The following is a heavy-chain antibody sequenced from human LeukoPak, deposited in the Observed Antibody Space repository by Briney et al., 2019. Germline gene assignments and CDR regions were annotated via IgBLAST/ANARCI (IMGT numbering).Heavy chain of an antibody. CDR3: AKALGASCYTSVAY. CDR1: GFTFSNYA. CDR2: ICGSGTST. J-gene: IGHJ4*02. Sequence: GGSLRLSCAASGFTFSNYAMTWVRQAPGKGLEWVSVICGSGTSTYYADSVTGRFTVPRDNSKNTLYLQMNSLRAEDTAVYYCAKALGASCYTSVAYWGQGTPVTVSS. D-gene: IGHD2-2*02. V-gene: IGHV3-23*05.